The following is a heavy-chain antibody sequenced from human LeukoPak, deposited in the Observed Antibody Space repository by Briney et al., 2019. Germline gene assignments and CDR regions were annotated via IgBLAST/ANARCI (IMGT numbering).Heavy chain of an antibody. CDR3: ARDQFEYQVRIIDY. V-gene: IGHV3-30*04. CDR2: ISYDGINK. CDR1: GFNFRTYA. Sequence: GGSLRLSRAASGFNFRTYAMHWVRQAPGKGLKWVAIISYDGINKYYADSVKGRFTISRDNSKNTLYLQMNSLRAEDTAVYYCARDQFEYQVRIIDYWGQETLVTVSS. D-gene: IGHD2-2*01. J-gene: IGHJ4*02.